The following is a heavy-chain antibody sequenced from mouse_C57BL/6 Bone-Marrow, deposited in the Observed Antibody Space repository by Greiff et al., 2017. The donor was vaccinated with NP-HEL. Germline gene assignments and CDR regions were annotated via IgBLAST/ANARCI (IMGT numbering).Heavy chain of an antibody. V-gene: IGHV5-15*01. D-gene: IGHD4-1*01. CDR2: ISNLAYSI. CDR1: GFTFSDYG. Sequence: DVMLVESGGGLVQPGGSLKLSCAASGFTFSDYGMAWVRQAPRKGPEWVAFISNLAYSIYYADTVTGRFTISRENAKNTLYLEMSSLRSEDTAMYYCARQTGSFYYAMDYWGQGTSVTVSS. CDR3: ARQTGSFYYAMDY. J-gene: IGHJ4*01.